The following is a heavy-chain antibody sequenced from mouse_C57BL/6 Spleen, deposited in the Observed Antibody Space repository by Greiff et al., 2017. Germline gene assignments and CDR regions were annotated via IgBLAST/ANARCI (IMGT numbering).Heavy chain of an antibody. CDR1: GYTFTSYW. D-gene: IGHD2-4*01. CDR2: IDPSDSYT. V-gene: IGHV1-50*01. Sequence: QVQLQQPGAELVKPGASVKLSCKASGYTFTSYWMQWVKQRPGQGLEWIGEIDPSDSYTNYNQKFKGKATLTVDTSSSTAYMQLSSLTSEDSAVYDCARGIWDYGSPGFAYWGQGTLVTVSA. CDR3: ARGIWDYGSPGFAY. J-gene: IGHJ3*01.